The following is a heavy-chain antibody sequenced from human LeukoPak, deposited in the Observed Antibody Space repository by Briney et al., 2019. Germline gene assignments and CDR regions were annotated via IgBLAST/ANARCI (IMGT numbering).Heavy chain of an antibody. D-gene: IGHD3-22*01. CDR1: GFTFSDHY. V-gene: IGHV3-72*01. J-gene: IGHJ4*02. Sequence: PGGSLRLSCAASGFTFSDHYMDWVRQAPGKGLEWVGRTRNKANSYTTEYAASVKGRFTISRDDSKNSLYLQMNNPKTEDTAVYYCARGYDSSGYLGHYWGQGTLVTVSS. CDR3: ARGYDSSGYLGHY. CDR2: TRNKANSYTT.